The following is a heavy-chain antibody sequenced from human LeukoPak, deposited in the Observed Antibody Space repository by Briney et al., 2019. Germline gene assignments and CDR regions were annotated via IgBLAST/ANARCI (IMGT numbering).Heavy chain of an antibody. V-gene: IGHV1-69*06. Sequence: GASVKVSCKASGGTFSSYAISWVRQAPGQGLEWMGGIIPIFGTANYAQKFQGRVTITADKSTSTAYMELSSLRSEDTAVYYCARVGLWETVQHDAFDIWGQGTMVTVSS. J-gene: IGHJ3*02. CDR2: IIPIFGTA. D-gene: IGHD3-16*01. CDR3: ARVGLWETVQHDAFDI. CDR1: GGTFSSYA.